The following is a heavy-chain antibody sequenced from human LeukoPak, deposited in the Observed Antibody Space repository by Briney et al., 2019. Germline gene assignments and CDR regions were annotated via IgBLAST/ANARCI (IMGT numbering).Heavy chain of an antibody. CDR1: GFTFSGST. Sequence: PGGSLRLSCAASGFTFSGSTMHWVRQASGKGLEWVGHIRSKTDSYATVYAASVKDRFTISRDDSKSTTYLQMSSLKTEDTAVYYCTAPTTDDYWGQGTLVTVSS. CDR2: IRSKTDSYAT. CDR3: TAPTTDDY. J-gene: IGHJ4*02. V-gene: IGHV3-73*01. D-gene: IGHD4-11*01.